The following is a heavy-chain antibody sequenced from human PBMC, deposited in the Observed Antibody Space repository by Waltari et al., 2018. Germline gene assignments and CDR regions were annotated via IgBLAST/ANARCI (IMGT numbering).Heavy chain of an antibody. CDR2: VHGSGRT. CDR1: GDSVSSTYW. CDR3: ARDRGRGLYLDT. D-gene: IGHD2-15*01. V-gene: IGHV4-4*02. Sequence: QLQLQESGPGLVKPSGTLSLSCAVSGDSVSSTYWWSWVRQSPQKGLEWIGQVHGSGRTNYNPSFASRLTMSLDTSNNQFSLKVTSATAADTAMYYCARDRGRGLYLDTWGPGTLVTVSP. J-gene: IGHJ5*02.